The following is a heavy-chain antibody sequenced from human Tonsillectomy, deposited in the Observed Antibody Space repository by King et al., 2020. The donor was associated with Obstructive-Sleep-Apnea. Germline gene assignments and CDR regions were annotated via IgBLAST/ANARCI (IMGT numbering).Heavy chain of an antibody. CDR1: GFTFSSYW. V-gene: IGHV3-7*03. CDR2: IKQDGSEK. D-gene: IGHD1-26*01. Sequence: VQLVESGGGLVQPGGSLRLSCAASGFTFSSYWMSWVRQAPGKGLEWVANIKQDGSEKYYVDSVKGPFTISRDNAKNSLYLQMNSLRAEDTAVYYCARGGSIVGATEEAFDIWGQGTMVTVSS. J-gene: IGHJ3*02. CDR3: ARGGSIVGATEEAFDI.